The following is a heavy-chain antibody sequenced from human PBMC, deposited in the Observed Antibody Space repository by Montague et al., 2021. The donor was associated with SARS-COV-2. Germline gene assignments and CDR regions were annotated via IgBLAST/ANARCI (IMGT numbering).Heavy chain of an antibody. V-gene: IGHV4-34*01. CDR1: GGSFSGDN. D-gene: IGHD3-10*01. J-gene: IGHJ6*02. CDR3: ARVRYYGSGTSLGMDV. CDR2: INHSGST. Sequence: SETLSLTCAVYGGSFSGDNWSWIRHPPGTGLELSWKINHSGSTNYNPYLKSRVTISVETAKNQFSLKLSSVTAADTAVYYCARVRYYGSGTSLGMDVWGQGTTVTVSS.